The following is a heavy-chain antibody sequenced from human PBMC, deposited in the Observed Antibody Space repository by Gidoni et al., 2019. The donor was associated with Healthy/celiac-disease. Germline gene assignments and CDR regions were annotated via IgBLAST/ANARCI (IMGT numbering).Heavy chain of an antibody. V-gene: IGHV2-70*01. Sequence: QVTLRESGPALVKLTQTLTLTCTFSGFSLTTSGMCVSWIRQPLGKALEWLALIDWDDDKYYRPSLKTRLTISKDTSKNQVVLTMTNMDPVDTATYYCARINGWRKHYYYGMDVWGQGTTVTVSS. CDR3: ARINGWRKHYYYGMDV. CDR2: IDWDDDK. D-gene: IGHD6-19*01. J-gene: IGHJ6*02. CDR1: GFSLTTSGMC.